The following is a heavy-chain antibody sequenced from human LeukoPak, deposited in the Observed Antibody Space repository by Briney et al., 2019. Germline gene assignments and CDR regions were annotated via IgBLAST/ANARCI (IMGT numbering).Heavy chain of an antibody. D-gene: IGHD5-18*01. CDR3: AREAIQPRLLDY. Sequence: GGSLRLSCEASGFTFSDYSMNWVRQAPGKGLEWVSYISSGSYSIYYADSVKGRFTISRDNAKNSLYLQMNSLRAEDTALYYRAREAIQPRLLDYWGQGTLVTVSS. CDR1: GFTFSDYS. CDR2: ISSGSYSI. V-gene: IGHV3-21*01. J-gene: IGHJ4*02.